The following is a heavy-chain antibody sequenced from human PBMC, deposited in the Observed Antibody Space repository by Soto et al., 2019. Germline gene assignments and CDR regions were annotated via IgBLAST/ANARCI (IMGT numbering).Heavy chain of an antibody. Sequence: ASVRVSCKASGYAFTSYYMHWVRQAPVQVLEWMGIINPSGGSTSYAQKFQGRVTMTRDTSTSTVYMELSSLRSEDTAVYYCARENTYDRSGLGRVDACDIWG. CDR2: INPSGGST. V-gene: IGHV1-46*01. D-gene: IGHD3-22*01. CDR1: GYAFTSYY. J-gene: IGHJ3*02. CDR3: ARENTYDRSGLGRVDACDI.